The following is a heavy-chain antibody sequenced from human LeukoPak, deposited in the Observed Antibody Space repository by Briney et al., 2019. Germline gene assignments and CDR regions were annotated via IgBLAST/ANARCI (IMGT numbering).Heavy chain of an antibody. CDR3: ARGLRGRDGYNKFDAFDI. V-gene: IGHV4-59*01. D-gene: IGHD5-24*01. CDR1: GGSISSYY. CDR2: IYYSGST. J-gene: IGHJ3*02. Sequence: PSETLSLTCTVSGGSISSYYWSWIRQPPGKGLEWIGYIYYSGSTDYNPSLKSRVTISVDTSKNQFSLKLSSVTAADTAVYYCARGLRGRDGYNKFDAFDIWGQGTMVTVSS.